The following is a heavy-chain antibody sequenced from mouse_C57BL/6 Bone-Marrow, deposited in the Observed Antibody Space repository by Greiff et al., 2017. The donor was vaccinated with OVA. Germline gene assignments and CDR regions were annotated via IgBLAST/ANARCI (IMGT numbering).Heavy chain of an antibody. Sequence: QVQLQQPGAELVKPGASVKMSCKASGYTFTSYWITWVKQRPGQGLEWIGDIYPGSGSTNYNEKFKSKATLTVDTSSSTAYMQLSSLTSEDSAVYYCAYSNYHFSYAMDYWGQGTSVTVSS. CDR1: GYTFTSYW. D-gene: IGHD2-5*01. CDR2: IYPGSGST. J-gene: IGHJ4*01. CDR3: AYSNYHFSYAMDY. V-gene: IGHV1-55*01.